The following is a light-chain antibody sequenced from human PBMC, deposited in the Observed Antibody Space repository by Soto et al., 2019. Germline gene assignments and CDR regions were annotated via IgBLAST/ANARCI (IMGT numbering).Light chain of an antibody. CDR3: QPYNNSAPGN. CDR1: QSINNN. CDR2: GAS. Sequence: EIVMTQSPATLSVSPGERATLSCRASQSINNNLAWYQQKPGQAPRLLVYGASTRAAGFPARFSGSGSGTEVNLTISNPQSEGFAVYYRQPYNNSAPGNFGQGTKLEIK. J-gene: IGKJ2*02. V-gene: IGKV3-15*01.